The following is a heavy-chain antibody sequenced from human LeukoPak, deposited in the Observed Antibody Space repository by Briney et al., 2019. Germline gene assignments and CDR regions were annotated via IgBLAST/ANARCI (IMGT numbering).Heavy chain of an antibody. Sequence: SQTLSLTCTVSGGSISSGGYYWSWIRQHPGKGLEWIGYIYYSGSTYYNPSLKSRVTISVDTSNSQFSLKLSSVTAADTAVYYCVRSAIDAFDIWGQGTMVTVSS. V-gene: IGHV4-31*03. CDR2: IYYSGST. CDR3: VRSAIDAFDI. CDR1: GGSISSGGYY. D-gene: IGHD6-25*01. J-gene: IGHJ3*02.